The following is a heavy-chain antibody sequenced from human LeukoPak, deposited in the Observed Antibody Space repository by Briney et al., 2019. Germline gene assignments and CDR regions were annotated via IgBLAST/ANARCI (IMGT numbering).Heavy chain of an antibody. J-gene: IGHJ4*02. CDR2: INWNGGST. CDR3: ATTVAGVREHAY. D-gene: IGHD6-19*01. Sequence: GGSLRLSCTASGFTFGDYAMSWFRQAPGKGLEWVSGINWNGGSTGYADSVKGRFTISRDNAKNSLYLQMNSLRAEDTAVYYCATTVAGVREHAYWGQGTLVTVSS. V-gene: IGHV3-20*04. CDR1: GFTFGDYA.